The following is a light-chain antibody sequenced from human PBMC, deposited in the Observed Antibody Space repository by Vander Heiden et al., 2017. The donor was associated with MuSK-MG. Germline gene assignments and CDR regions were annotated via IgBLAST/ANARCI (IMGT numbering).Light chain of an antibody. V-gene: IGLV2-14*01. J-gene: IGLJ2*01. CDR1: SSDVGGYNY. CDR2: DVS. Sequence: QSALTQPASVSGSPGQSITISCTGTSSDVGGYNYVSWYQQHPGKAPKLMIYDVSNRPSGVANSFSGSKSGNTASLTISGLQAEDEADYYCSSYTSSSPVVFGGGTKLTVL. CDR3: SSYTSSSPVV.